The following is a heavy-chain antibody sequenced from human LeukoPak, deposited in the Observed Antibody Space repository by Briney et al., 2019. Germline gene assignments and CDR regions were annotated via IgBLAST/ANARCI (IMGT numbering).Heavy chain of an antibody. D-gene: IGHD6-19*01. CDR2: ISAYNGNT. V-gene: IGHV1-18*01. Sequence: ASVTVSCTASGYTFTSYGISWVRQAPGQGLEWMGWISAYNGNTNYAQKLQGRVTMTTDTSTSTAYMELRSLRSDDTAVYYCARRKGIAVAVDYWGQGTLVTVSS. CDR1: GYTFTSYG. J-gene: IGHJ4*02. CDR3: ARRKGIAVAVDY.